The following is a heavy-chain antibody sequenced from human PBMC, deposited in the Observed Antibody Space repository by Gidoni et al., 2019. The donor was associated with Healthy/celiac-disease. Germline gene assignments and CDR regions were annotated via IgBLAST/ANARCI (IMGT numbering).Heavy chain of an antibody. CDR2: IKQDGSEK. CDR3: AREAGIKYSSGCFTD. J-gene: IGHJ4*02. D-gene: IGHD6-19*01. Sequence: EVQLVESGGCLVQPGGSLSLSCAASGFPFSSYWMSWVRQAPGKGLEWVANIKQDGSEKYYVDSVKGRFTISRDNAKNSLYLQMNSLRAEDTAVYYCAREAGIKYSSGCFTDWGQGTLVTVSS. V-gene: IGHV3-7*03. CDR1: GFPFSSYW.